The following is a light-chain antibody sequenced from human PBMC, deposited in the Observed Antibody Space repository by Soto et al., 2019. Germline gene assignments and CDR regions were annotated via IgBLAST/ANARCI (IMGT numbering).Light chain of an antibody. CDR2: AAS. V-gene: IGKV3-20*01. Sequence: EIVLTQSPDTLSLSPGERATLFCRASQTLSINSLAWYQQKPGQAPRLLIYAASTRHTGIPDRFNGSGSGTDFALTINRLEPEDFAVYFCQQYNNWPPYTFGQGTKLEIK. CDR3: QQYNNWPPYT. J-gene: IGKJ2*01. CDR1: QTLSINS.